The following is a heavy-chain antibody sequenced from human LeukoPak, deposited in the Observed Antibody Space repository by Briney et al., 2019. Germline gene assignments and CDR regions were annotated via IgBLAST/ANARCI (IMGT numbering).Heavy chain of an antibody. CDR1: GGSISSNS. CDR2: IYYSGST. V-gene: IGHV4-59*12. Sequence: SETLSLTCTVSGGSISSNSCNWIWQRPGKGLEWIGYIYYSGSTNYNPSLKSRVTISVDTSKNQYSLKLNSVTAADTAVYYCARVQPMFISRPHFDSWGQGTLVTVPP. CDR3: ARVQPMFISRPHFDS. D-gene: IGHD6-13*01. J-gene: IGHJ4*02.